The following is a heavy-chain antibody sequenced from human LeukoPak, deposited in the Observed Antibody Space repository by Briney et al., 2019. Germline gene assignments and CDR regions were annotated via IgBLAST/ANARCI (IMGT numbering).Heavy chain of an antibody. J-gene: IGHJ3*01. CDR2: ISTSSSHT. V-gene: IGHV3-11*06. Sequence: GGSLRLSCAASGFTFSAYYMTWIRQAPGKGLEWLSYISTSSSHTSYADSVKGRFTISRDNAKNSLSLQLNSLRADDTAVYYCARLFYDQVTHAFDLWGQGTMVTVSS. CDR3: ARLFYDQVTHAFDL. CDR1: GFTFSAYY. D-gene: IGHD2/OR15-2a*01.